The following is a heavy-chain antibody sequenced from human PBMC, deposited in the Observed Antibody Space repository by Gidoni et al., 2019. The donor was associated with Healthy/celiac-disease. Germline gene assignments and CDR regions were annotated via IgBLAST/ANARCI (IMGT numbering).Heavy chain of an antibody. V-gene: IGHV3-21*01. D-gene: IGHD6-13*01. CDR1: GFTFRSYS. J-gene: IGHJ5*02. Sequence: EVQLVESGGGLVKPGGSLRLSCAASGFTFRSYSMNWVRQAPGKGLEWVSSISSSSSYIYYADSVKGRFTISRDNAKNSLYLQMNSLRAEDTAVYYCARDIAAGGQDWFDPWGQGTLVTVSS. CDR2: ISSSSSYI. CDR3: ARDIAAGGQDWFDP.